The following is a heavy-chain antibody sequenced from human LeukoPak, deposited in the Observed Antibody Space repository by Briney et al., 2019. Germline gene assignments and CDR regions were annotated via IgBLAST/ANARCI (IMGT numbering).Heavy chain of an antibody. CDR2: IKRDGSEK. CDR1: GFTFSNYW. V-gene: IGHV3-7*03. CDR3: AIAAGIDFDY. Sequence: GGSLRLSCAASGFTFSNYWMTWVRQAPGKGLEWVANIKRDGSEKYYVDSVKGRFTISRDNAKNSLYLQMNSLRAEDTAVYYCAIAAGIDFDYWGQGTLVTVSS. D-gene: IGHD6-13*01. J-gene: IGHJ4*02.